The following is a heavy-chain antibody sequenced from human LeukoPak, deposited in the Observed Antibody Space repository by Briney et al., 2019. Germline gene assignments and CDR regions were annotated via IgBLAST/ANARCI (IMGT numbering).Heavy chain of an antibody. V-gene: IGHV3-21*01. CDR3: ARDPYPIAAAGNAEYFQH. CDR1: GFTFRSYS. CDR2: ISSSSSYI. J-gene: IGHJ1*01. D-gene: IGHD6-13*01. Sequence: GGSLRLSCAASGFTFRSYSMNWVRQAPGKGLEWVSSISSSSSYIYYADSVKGRFTISRDNAKNSLYLQMNSLRAEDTAVYYCARDPYPIAAAGNAEYFQHWGQGTLVTVSS.